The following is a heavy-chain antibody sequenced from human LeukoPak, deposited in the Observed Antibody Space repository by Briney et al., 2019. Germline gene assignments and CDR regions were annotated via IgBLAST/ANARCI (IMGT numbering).Heavy chain of an antibody. Sequence: PSETLSLTCTVSGDSISTYYVSWIRQPAGKGLEWIGRIDASGSTNYNPSLKSRVTMSLDTSKNQFSLKLSSVTAADTATYYCASDRPHSASYYGYWGQGTLVTVSS. CDR2: IDASGST. J-gene: IGHJ4*02. CDR3: ASDRPHSASYYGY. CDR1: GDSISTYY. D-gene: IGHD1-26*01. V-gene: IGHV4-4*07.